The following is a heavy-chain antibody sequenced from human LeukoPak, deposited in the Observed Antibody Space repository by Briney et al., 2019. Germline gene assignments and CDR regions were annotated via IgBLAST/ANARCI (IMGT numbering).Heavy chain of an antibody. Sequence: ASETLSLTCTVSGGSISNYYWSWIRQPPGKGLEWIGYISYSGSTNYNPSLRSRVAISEDTSRNQFSLRLNSVTAADTAVYYCAKTYSVRHWGQGTLVTVSS. J-gene: IGHJ1*01. D-gene: IGHD6-13*01. CDR2: ISYSGST. V-gene: IGHV4-59*08. CDR3: AKTYSVRH. CDR1: GGSISNYY.